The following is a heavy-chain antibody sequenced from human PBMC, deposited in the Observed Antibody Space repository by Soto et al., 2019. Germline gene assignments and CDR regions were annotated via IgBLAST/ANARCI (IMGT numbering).Heavy chain of an antibody. CDR3: ARFSQQLRNWFDP. V-gene: IGHV4-61*08. D-gene: IGHD6-13*01. J-gene: IGHJ5*02. CDR1: GGSISSGGYY. CDR2: IYYSGST. Sequence: SETLSLTCTVSGGSISSGGYYWSWIRQHPGKGLEWIGYIYYSGSTNYNPSLKSRVTISVDTSKNQFSLKLSSVTAADTAVYYCARFSQQLRNWFDPWGQGTLVTVSS.